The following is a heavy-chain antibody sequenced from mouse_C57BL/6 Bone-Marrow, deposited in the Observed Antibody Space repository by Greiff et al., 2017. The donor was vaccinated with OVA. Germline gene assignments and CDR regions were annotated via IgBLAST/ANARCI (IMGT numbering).Heavy chain of an antibody. CDR1: GFTFSDYG. CDR3: ARGLYYGNFAMDY. V-gene: IGHV5-17*01. D-gene: IGHD2-1*01. Sequence: DVHLVESGGGLVKPGGSLKLSCAASGFTFSDYGMHWVRQAPEKGLEWVAYISSGSSTIYYADTVKGRFTISRDNAKNTLFLQMTSLRSEDTAMYYCARGLYYGNFAMDYWGQGTSVTVSS. J-gene: IGHJ4*01. CDR2: ISSGSSTI.